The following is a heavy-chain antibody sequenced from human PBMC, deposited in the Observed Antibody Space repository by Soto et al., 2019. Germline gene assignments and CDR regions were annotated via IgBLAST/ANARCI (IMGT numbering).Heavy chain of an antibody. J-gene: IGHJ4*02. CDR2: ISYDGSNK. Sequence: GGSLRLSCAASGFTFSSYAMHWVRQAPGKGLEWVAVISYDGSNKYYADSVKGRFTISRDNSKNTLYLQMNSLRAEDTAVYYCARDGYNPSPAFDYWGQGTLVTVSS. CDR3: ARDGYNPSPAFDY. CDR1: GFTFSSYA. D-gene: IGHD5-12*01. V-gene: IGHV3-30-3*01.